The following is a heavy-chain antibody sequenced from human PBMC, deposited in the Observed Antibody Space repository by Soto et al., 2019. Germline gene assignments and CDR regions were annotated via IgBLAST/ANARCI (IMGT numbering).Heavy chain of an antibody. CDR1: GYTFTSYG. CDR3: ARGYCSSTSCYRPAGYYYYYGMDV. Sequence: ASVKVSCKASGYTFTSYGISWVRQAPGQGLEWMGRISAYNGNTNYAQKLQGRVTMTTDTSTSTAYMELRSLRSDDTAVYYCARGYCSSTSCYRPAGYYYYYGMDVWGQGTTVTVSS. D-gene: IGHD2-2*02. V-gene: IGHV1-18*01. CDR2: ISAYNGNT. J-gene: IGHJ6*02.